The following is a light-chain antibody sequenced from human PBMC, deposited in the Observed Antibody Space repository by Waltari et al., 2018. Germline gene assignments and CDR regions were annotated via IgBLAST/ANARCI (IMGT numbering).Light chain of an antibody. CDR3: QQYNDWHLIT. Sequence: EVVMTQSPATLSVFPGERATLSCRASQSVSINLAWYQQKPGQAPRLLIYDASTRATGIPARFSGSWSGTEFTLTISSLQSEDFANYYCQQYNDWHLITFGQGTRLEIK. V-gene: IGKV3-15*01. J-gene: IGKJ5*01. CDR2: DAS. CDR1: QSVSIN.